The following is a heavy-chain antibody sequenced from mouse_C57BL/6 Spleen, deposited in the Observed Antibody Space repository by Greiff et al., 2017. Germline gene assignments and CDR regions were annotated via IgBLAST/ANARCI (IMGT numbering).Heavy chain of an antibody. Sequence: EVQLQQSGAELVRPGASVKLSCTASGFNIKDYYMHWVKQRPEQGLEWIGRIDPEDGDTEYDPKFQGKATMTADTSSNTAYLQLSSLTYEDTAVYYCTRYVSYDYDPYWYFDVWGTGTTVTVSS. CDR2: IDPEDGDT. CDR3: TRYVSYDYDPYWYFDV. J-gene: IGHJ1*03. CDR1: GFNIKDYY. V-gene: IGHV14-1*01. D-gene: IGHD2-4*01.